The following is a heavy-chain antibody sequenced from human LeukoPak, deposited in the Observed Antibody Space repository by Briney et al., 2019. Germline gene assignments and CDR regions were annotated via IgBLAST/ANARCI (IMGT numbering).Heavy chain of an antibody. Sequence: GGSLRLSCAASGFTFSSYAMHWVRQAPGKGLEWVAVISYDGSNKYYADSVKGRFTISRDNSKNTLYLQMNSLRAEDTAVYYCARADYWGQGTLVTVSS. J-gene: IGHJ4*02. CDR3: ARADY. V-gene: IGHV3-30-3*01. CDR2: ISYDGSNK. CDR1: GFTFSSYA.